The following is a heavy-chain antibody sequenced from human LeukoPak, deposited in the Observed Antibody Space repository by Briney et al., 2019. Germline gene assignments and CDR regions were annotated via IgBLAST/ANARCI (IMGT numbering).Heavy chain of an antibody. CDR2: ISGSGGST. CDR1: GFTFSSYA. J-gene: IGHJ4*02. D-gene: IGHD2-15*01. CDR3: AKEKDILVVVAASDY. Sequence: PGGSLRLSCAASGFTFSSYAMSWVRQAPGKGLEWVSAISGSGGSTYYADSVKGRFTISRDNSKNALYRQMNSLRAEDTAVYYCAKEKDILVVVAASDYGGQGTLVTVSS. V-gene: IGHV3-23*01.